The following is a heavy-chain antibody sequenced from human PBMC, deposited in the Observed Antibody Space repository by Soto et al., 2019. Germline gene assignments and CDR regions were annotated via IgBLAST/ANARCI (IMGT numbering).Heavy chain of an antibody. CDR2: ISSTSTFM. CDR1: GFIFSSNT. CDR3: ERDQYDMWSAYHEGLGYAGLDV. V-gene: IGHV3-21*03. D-gene: IGHD3-3*01. Sequence: VQLVESGGGLVKPGGSLRLSCAASGFIFSSNTMTWVRQAPGKGLARVSSISSTSTFMYYAESVKGRFTISRDNAKNTVYLPVNSLRVEDTAVYYCERDQYDMWSAYHEGLGYAGLDVWGQGTTVTVSS. J-gene: IGHJ6*02.